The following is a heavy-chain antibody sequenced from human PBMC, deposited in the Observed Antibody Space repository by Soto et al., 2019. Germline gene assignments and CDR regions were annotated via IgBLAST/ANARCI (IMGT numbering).Heavy chain of an antibody. CDR2: IDPSDSYT. CDR3: VVVPAADYYYYGMDV. Sequence: GESLKISCKGSGYSFTSYWISWVRQMPGKGLEWMGRIDPSDSYTNYSPSFQGHVTISAGKSISTAYLQWSSLKASDTAMYYCVVVPAADYYYYGMDVWGQGTTVTVSS. J-gene: IGHJ6*02. D-gene: IGHD2-2*01. V-gene: IGHV5-10-1*01. CDR1: GYSFTSYW.